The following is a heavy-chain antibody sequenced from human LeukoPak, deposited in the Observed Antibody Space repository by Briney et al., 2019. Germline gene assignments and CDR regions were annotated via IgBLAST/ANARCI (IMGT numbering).Heavy chain of an antibody. CDR3: ARVRTGGNWGFDY. CDR1: GYTFTGYY. CDR2: INPNSGGT. J-gene: IGHJ4*02. D-gene: IGHD7-27*01. Sequence: ASVKVSCKASGYTFTGYYMHWVRQAPGQGLEWMGWINPNSGGTNYAQKFQGWVTKTRDTSISTAYMELSRLRSDDTAVYYCARVRTGGNWGFDYWGQETLVTVSS. V-gene: IGHV1-2*04.